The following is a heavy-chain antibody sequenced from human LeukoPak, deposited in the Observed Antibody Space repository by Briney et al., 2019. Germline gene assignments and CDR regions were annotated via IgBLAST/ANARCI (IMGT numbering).Heavy chain of an antibody. V-gene: IGHV3-7*01. CDR3: ARPLYYDSSGYYYPGGY. Sequence: GGSLRLSCAASGFTFSRYWMSWVRKAPGKGLEWVANIKEDGSEKYYVDSVKGRFTISRDNAKNSLYLQMNSLRAEDTAVYYCARPLYYDSSGYYYPGGYWGQGTLVTVSS. J-gene: IGHJ4*02. CDR2: IKEDGSEK. D-gene: IGHD3-22*01. CDR1: GFTFSRYW.